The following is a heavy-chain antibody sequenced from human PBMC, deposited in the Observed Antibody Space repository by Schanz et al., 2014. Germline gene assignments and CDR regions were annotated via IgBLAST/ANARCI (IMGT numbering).Heavy chain of an antibody. J-gene: IGHJ4*02. V-gene: IGHV3-23*01. Sequence: EVQLLESGGGLVEPGGSLRLSCAASGFSFSSYAMSWVRQAPGKGLEWVSAISGSGGSTYYADSVKGRFTISRDNSKNTVYIQMNSLRAEDTAVYYCARGGPAYYFDDWGQGTLVSVSS. CDR2: ISGSGGST. CDR3: ARGGPAYYFDD. CDR1: GFSFSSYA.